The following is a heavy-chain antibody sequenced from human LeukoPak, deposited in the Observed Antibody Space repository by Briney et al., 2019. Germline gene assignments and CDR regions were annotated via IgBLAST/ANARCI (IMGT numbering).Heavy chain of an antibody. CDR2: IATSSSTI. CDR1: GFTFSTYT. CDR3: AKFDCRSTFGGVIVY. V-gene: IGHV3-48*01. J-gene: IGHJ4*02. D-gene: IGHD3-16*02. Sequence: GGSLSLFCAVSGFTFSTYTMKWARQPPGKGLEWVSNIATSSSTIYYADSVKGRFTISRDNSKNTLYLKMNSVRADDTAVFYGAKFDCRSTFGGVIVYWGQGTLVTVSS.